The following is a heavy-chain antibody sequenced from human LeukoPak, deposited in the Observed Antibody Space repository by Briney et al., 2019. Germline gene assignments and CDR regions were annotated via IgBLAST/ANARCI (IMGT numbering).Heavy chain of an antibody. J-gene: IGHJ4*02. V-gene: IGHV3-23*01. Sequence: GGSLRLSCAASGFTFGSYGMSWVRQAPGKGLEWVAFITTTGATTSYAGSVKGRFTISRDNARDTLYMQMNSLRDEDTALYYCTIMHGYYDGSGYWVQWGQGTLVTVSS. CDR1: GFTFGSYG. CDR3: TIMHGYYDGSGYWVQ. CDR2: ITTTGATT. D-gene: IGHD3-22*01.